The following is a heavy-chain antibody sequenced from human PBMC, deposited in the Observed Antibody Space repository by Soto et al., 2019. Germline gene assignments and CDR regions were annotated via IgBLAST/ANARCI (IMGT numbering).Heavy chain of an antibody. CDR2: ISGSGGST. Sequence: EVQLLESGGGLVQPGGSLRLSCAASGFTFSSYAMSWVRQAPGKGLEWVSAISGSGGSTYYADSVKGRFTISRDNFNNTLYLQMNRLRAADTAVYYCAYSSSPFDYGGQGTLVTVSS. CDR3: AYSSSPFDY. D-gene: IGHD6-13*01. J-gene: IGHJ4*02. V-gene: IGHV3-23*01. CDR1: GFTFSSYA.